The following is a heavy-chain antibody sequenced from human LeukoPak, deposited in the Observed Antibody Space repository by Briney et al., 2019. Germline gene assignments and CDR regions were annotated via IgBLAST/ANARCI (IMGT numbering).Heavy chain of an antibody. CDR2: INHSGST. J-gene: IGHJ4*02. Sequence: SETLSLTCAVYGGSFSGYYWSWIRQPPGKGLEWIGEINHSGSTNYNPSLKSRVTISVDTSKNQFSLKLSSVTAADTAVYYCAGLRRGYSYGYGVGYFDYWGQGTLVTVSS. D-gene: IGHD5-18*01. CDR3: AGLRRGYSYGYGVGYFDY. V-gene: IGHV4-34*01. CDR1: GGSFSGYY.